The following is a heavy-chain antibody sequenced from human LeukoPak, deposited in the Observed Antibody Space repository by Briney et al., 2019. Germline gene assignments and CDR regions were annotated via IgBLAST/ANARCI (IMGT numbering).Heavy chain of an antibody. CDR1: GATFNTYA. CDR2: IVGTA. J-gene: IGHJ6*03. V-gene: IGHV1-69*05. CDR3: ATTLGGFCYMDV. Sequence: ASVKVSCKSSGATFNTYAINWVRQAPGQGLEWMGGIVGTANYPQKFQGRVTITREESSSTAYMELSSLRSEDTAVYYCATTLGGFCYMDVWGKGTTVTVSS. D-gene: IGHD3-16*01.